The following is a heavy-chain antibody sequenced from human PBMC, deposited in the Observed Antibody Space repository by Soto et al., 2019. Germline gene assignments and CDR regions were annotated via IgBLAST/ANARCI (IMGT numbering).Heavy chain of an antibody. CDR1: GGSIYTGGFY. D-gene: IGHD1-26*01. J-gene: IGHJ4*02. CDR2: IYYTGST. CDR3: ATSLVTSRTRVDY. Sequence: QVQLQESGPGLVKPSQTLSLTCTVSGGSIYTGGFYWSWIRQLPGKGLERLGYIYYTGSTQYTPSLKSRLTISTDTSDNQCSLRLTSVTAADTAVYYCATSLVTSRTRVDYWGQGTLVTVSS. V-gene: IGHV4-31*03.